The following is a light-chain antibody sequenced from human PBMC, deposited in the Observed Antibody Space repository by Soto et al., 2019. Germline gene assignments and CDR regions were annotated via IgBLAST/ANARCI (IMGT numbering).Light chain of an antibody. CDR1: QGISIY. V-gene: IGKV1-27*01. CDR2: AAS. Sequence: DIQMTQSPSSLSASVGDRVTITCRASQGISIYLAWYQQKPGKVPKLLIYAASALQSGVPSRFSGSGSGTDFTLTISSLQPEDVATYYCQKYNSAPLTFGGGTKVDIK. CDR3: QKYNSAPLT. J-gene: IGKJ4*01.